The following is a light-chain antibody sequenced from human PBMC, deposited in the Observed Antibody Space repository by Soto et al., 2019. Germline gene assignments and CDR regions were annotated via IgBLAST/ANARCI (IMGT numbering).Light chain of an antibody. CDR3: QVWDSSSDHYV. V-gene: IGLV3-21*02. CDR1: NIGGES. CDR2: DDG. Sequence: SYELTQPPSVSVAPGQTATITCGGNNIGGESVHWYQQKPGQAPVLVVCDDGDRPSGIPERFSGSNSGNTATLTISRVEAGDEADYYCQVWDSSSDHYVFGTGTKVSVL. J-gene: IGLJ1*01.